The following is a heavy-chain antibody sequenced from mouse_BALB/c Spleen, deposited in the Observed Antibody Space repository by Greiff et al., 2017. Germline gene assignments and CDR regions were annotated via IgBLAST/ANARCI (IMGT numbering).Heavy chain of an antibody. CDR2: IYPGNSDT. J-gene: IGHJ2*01. CDR1: GYTFTSYW. V-gene: IGHV1-5*01. CDR3: AREGPYDGYRIYY. D-gene: IGHD2-3*01. Sequence: EVKLQQSGAELAKPGASVKMSCKASGYTFTSYWMHWVKQRPGQGLEWIGAIYPGNSDTSYNQKFKGKAKLTAVTSASTAYMKLSSLTNEDSAVYSGAREGPYDGYRIYYWGQGTTLTVSS.